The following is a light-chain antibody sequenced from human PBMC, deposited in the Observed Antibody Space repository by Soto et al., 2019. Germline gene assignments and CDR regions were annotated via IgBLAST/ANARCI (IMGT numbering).Light chain of an antibody. Sequence: QSALAQPPSASGSPGQSVTISCTGTKSDIGVYDFVSWYQHHPGKAPRLIIYEVVQRPSGVPDRFSGSKSGNTASLTVSGLQAADEADYFCKSYAGSNTYVSGPGTKVTVL. V-gene: IGLV2-8*01. CDR3: KSYAGSNTYV. CDR2: EVV. CDR1: KSDIGVYDF. J-gene: IGLJ1*01.